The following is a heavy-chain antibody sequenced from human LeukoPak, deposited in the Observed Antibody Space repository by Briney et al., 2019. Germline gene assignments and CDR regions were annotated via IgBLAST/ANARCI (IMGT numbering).Heavy chain of an antibody. V-gene: IGHV4-59*01. Sequence: PSETLSLTCTVSGGSINSYYWSWIRQPPGKGLEWIGYIYYSGSTNYNPSLKSRVTISVDTSENRFSLKLSSVTAADTAVYYCAKDVRAVAGTWSHMDVWGKGTTVTVSS. D-gene: IGHD6-19*01. CDR2: IYYSGST. J-gene: IGHJ6*03. CDR1: GGSINSYY. CDR3: AKDVRAVAGTWSHMDV.